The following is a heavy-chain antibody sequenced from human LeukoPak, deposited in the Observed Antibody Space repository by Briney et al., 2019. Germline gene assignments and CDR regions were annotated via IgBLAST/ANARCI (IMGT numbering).Heavy chain of an antibody. V-gene: IGHV4-34*01. Sequence: SETLSLTCAVYGGSLSGYYWTWIRQPPGKGLEWIGEIHYSGRINYNPSLKSRVTISADTSNNHFSLKMNSVTAADTAVYYCSRGTDAYKCGNSWGQGTLVTVSS. CDR2: IHYSGRI. CDR3: SRGTDAYKCGNS. J-gene: IGHJ4*02. D-gene: IGHD5-24*01. CDR1: GGSLSGYY.